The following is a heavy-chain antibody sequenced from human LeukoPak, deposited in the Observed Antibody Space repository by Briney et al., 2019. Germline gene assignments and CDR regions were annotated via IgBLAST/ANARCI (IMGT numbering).Heavy chain of an antibody. CDR2: INHSGST. D-gene: IGHD3-22*01. V-gene: IGHV4-34*01. CDR1: GGSFSGYY. Sequence: TSKTLSLTCAVYGGSFSGYYWSWIRQPPGKGLEWIGEINHSGSTNYNPSLKSRVTISVDTSKNQFSLKLSSVTAADTAVYYCARRYYDSSGYPHFDYWGQGTLVTVSS. CDR3: ARRYYDSSGYPHFDY. J-gene: IGHJ4*02.